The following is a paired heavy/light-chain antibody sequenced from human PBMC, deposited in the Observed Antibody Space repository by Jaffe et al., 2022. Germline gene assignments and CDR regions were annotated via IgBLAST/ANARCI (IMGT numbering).Heavy chain of an antibody. D-gene: IGHD3-9*01. Sequence: QLQLVESGGGVVQPGGSLRLSCAASGFTFSNYGMHWVRQAPGKGLEWVAFILYDGSYKYYGDTVKGRFTISRDNSKNTLYLHMNSLRAEDTAVYYCAKDLGARVPYDVLTGYPDYWGQGTLVTVSS. V-gene: IGHV3-30*02. CDR2: ILYDGSYK. CDR1: GFTFSNYG. J-gene: IGHJ4*02. CDR3: AKDLGARVPYDVLTGYPDY.
Light chain of an antibody. CDR3: QQYYSTLWT. V-gene: IGKV4-1*01. Sequence: DIVMTQSPDSLAVSLGERATINCKSSQSVLFRSNNKNYLAWYQQKPGQPPKLLIYWASTRQSGVPDRFSGSGSGTDFTLTISSLQAEDVAVYYCQQYYSTLWTFGQGTKVEIK. J-gene: IGKJ1*01. CDR2: WAS. CDR1: QSVLFRSNNKNY.